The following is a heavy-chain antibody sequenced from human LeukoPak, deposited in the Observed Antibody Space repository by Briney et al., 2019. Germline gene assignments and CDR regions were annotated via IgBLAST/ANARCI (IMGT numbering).Heavy chain of an antibody. CDR3: ARGEQWLYYFDY. CDR1: GFTFSSYS. V-gene: IGHV3-21*01. Sequence: GGSLRLSCAASGFTFSSYSMNWVRQAPGKGLEWVSSTSSSSSYIYYADSVKGRFTISRDNAKNSLYLQMNSLRAEDTAVYYCARGEQWLYYFDYWGQGTLVTVSS. D-gene: IGHD6-19*01. CDR2: TSSSSSYI. J-gene: IGHJ4*02.